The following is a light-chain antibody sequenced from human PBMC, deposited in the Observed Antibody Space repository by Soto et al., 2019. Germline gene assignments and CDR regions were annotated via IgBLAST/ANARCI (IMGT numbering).Light chain of an antibody. V-gene: IGKV1-39*01. CDR1: QSVSSY. J-gene: IGKJ1*01. CDR2: AAS. CDR3: QQSYSTPRT. Sequence: TQSPGTLSLSPGERATLSCRASQSVSSYLNWYQQKPGKAPKLLIYAASSLQSGVPSRFSGSGSGTDFTLTISSLQPEDFATYYCQQSYSTPRTFGQGTKV.